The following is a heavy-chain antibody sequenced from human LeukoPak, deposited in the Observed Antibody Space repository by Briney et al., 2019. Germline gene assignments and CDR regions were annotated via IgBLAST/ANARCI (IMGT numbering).Heavy chain of an antibody. V-gene: IGHV3-30*18. Sequence: GGSLRLSCAASGFTFSSYGMHWVRQAPGKGLEWVAVISYDGSNKYYADSVKGRFTISRDNSKNTLYLQMNSLRAEDTAVYYCAKDPSIGSYDYWGQGTLVTVSS. CDR1: GFTFSSYG. J-gene: IGHJ4*02. CDR3: AKDPSIGSYDY. D-gene: IGHD1-26*01. CDR2: ISYDGSNK.